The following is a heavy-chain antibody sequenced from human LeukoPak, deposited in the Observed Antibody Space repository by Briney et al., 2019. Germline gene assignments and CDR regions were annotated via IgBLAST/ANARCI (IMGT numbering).Heavy chain of an antibody. V-gene: IGHV3-23*01. CDR2: ISGSGGST. CDR3: AKAGKIWGFVYYYYYMDV. Sequence: PGGSLRLSYAASGFTFSSYAMSWVRQAPGKGLEWVSAISGSGGSTYYADSVKGRFTISRDNSKNTLYLQMSSLRAEDTAVYYCAKAGKIWGFVYYYYYMDVWGKGTTVTVSS. D-gene: IGHD4/OR15-4a*01. CDR1: GFTFSSYA. J-gene: IGHJ6*03.